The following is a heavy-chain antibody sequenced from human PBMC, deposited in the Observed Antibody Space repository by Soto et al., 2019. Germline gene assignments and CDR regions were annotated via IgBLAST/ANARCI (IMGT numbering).Heavy chain of an antibody. CDR3: ASRFGEGYYGMDV. D-gene: IGHD3-10*01. CDR1: GGSFSGYY. Sequence: QVQLQQWGAGLLKPSETLSLTCAVYGGSFSGYYWSWIRQPPGKGLEWIGEINHSGSTNYNPSLKSRVXXSXDXXKNQFSLKLSSVTAADTAVYYCASRFGEGYYGMDVWGQGTTVTVSS. CDR2: INHSGST. J-gene: IGHJ6*02. V-gene: IGHV4-34*01.